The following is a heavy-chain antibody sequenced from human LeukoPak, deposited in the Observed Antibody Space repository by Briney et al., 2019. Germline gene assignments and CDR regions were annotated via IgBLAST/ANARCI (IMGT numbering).Heavy chain of an antibody. CDR1: EFSVGSNY. V-gene: IGHV3-7*01. CDR3: ARGSTSSGWYPNWFDP. J-gene: IGHJ5*02. D-gene: IGHD6-19*01. Sequence: GGSLRLSCAASEFSVGSNYMTWVRQAPGKGLEWVANIKQDGSQKYYVDSVKGRFTIFRDNAKNSLYLQMNSLRAEDTAVYYCARGSTSSGWYPNWFDPWGQGTLVTVSS. CDR2: IKQDGSQK.